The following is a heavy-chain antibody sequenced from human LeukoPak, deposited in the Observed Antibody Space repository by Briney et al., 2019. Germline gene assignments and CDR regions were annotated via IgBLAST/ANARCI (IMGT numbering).Heavy chain of an antibody. CDR2: IRSKANSYAT. J-gene: IGHJ4*02. CDR3: TRHEGARDSSGYVDY. Sequence: GGSLRLSCAASGFTFSGSAMHWVREAAGKGLEWVGRIRSKANSYATAYAASVNGRFTIARDDSKNTAYLQMNSLKTEDTAVYYCTRHEGARDSSGYVDYWGQGTLVTVSS. D-gene: IGHD3-22*01. CDR1: GFTFSGSA. V-gene: IGHV3-73*01.